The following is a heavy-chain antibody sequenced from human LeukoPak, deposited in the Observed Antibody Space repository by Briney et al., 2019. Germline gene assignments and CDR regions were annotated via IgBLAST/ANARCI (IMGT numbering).Heavy chain of an antibody. J-gene: IGHJ6*03. V-gene: IGHV3-21*01. CDR2: ISSSSSYI. Sequence: PGGSLRLSCAASGFTFSSYSMNWVRQAPGKGLEWVSSISSSSSYIYYADSVKGRFTISRDNAKNSLYLQMNSLRAEDTAVYYCARDLRSYLHLFPMDVWGKGTTVTVSS. CDR3: ARDLRSYLHLFPMDV. CDR1: GFTFSSYS. D-gene: IGHD2/OR15-2a*01.